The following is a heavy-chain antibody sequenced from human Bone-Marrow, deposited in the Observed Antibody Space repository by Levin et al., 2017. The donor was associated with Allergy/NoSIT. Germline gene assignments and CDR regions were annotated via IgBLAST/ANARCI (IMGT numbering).Heavy chain of an antibody. J-gene: IGHJ4*02. V-gene: IGHV3-23*01. CDR3: AKGNGRITILGLVTNYLMVAC. Sequence: GGSLRLSCEASGFTFSNFIMTWVRQAPGKGLEWVSSISTTGGTTYYADSVKGRFTVSRDNSKNTLYLQMNSLGVEDTTVYYCAKGNGRITILGLVTNYLMVACWGQGTPVTVSS. D-gene: IGHD3-3*01. CDR2: ISTTGGTT. CDR1: GFTFSNFI.